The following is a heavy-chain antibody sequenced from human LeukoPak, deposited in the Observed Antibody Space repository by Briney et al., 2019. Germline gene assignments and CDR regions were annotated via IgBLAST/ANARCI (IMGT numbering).Heavy chain of an antibody. CDR3: AREDGQWRCFDY. CDR2: IKQDGSNK. J-gene: IGHJ4*02. Sequence: PGGSLRLSCAASGFSFSDYWMTWVRQAPGKGPEWVANIKQDGSNKNYVDSVKGRFTISRDNAKNSLYLQMNSLRAEDTAVYYCAREDGQWRCFDYWGQGTLVTVSS. V-gene: IGHV3-7*01. CDR1: GFSFSDYW. D-gene: IGHD6-19*01.